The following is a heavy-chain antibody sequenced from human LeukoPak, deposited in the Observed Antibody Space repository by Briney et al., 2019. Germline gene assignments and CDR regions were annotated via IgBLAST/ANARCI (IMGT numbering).Heavy chain of an antibody. J-gene: IGHJ3*02. CDR2: IIPIFGTA. CDR3: AREMATIGGAFDI. V-gene: IGHV1-69*13. Sequence: ASVKVSCKASGGTFSSYAISWVQQAPGQGLEWMGGIIPIFGTANYAQKFQGRVTITADESTSTAYMELSSLSSGDTAVYYCAREMATIGGAFDIWGQGTMVTVSS. CDR1: GGTFSSYA. D-gene: IGHD5-24*01.